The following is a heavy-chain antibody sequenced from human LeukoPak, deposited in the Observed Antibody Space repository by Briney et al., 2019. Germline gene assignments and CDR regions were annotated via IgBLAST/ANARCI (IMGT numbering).Heavy chain of an antibody. CDR1: GFTFSSYW. Sequence: GGSLRLSCAASGFTFSSYWMSWVRQAPGKGLEWVANIKQDGSEKYYVDSVKGRFTISRDNAKNSLYLQMNSLRAEDTAVYYCARGGAGTNGLYYYYYGMDVWGQGTTVTVSS. J-gene: IGHJ6*02. D-gene: IGHD1-1*01. V-gene: IGHV3-7*03. CDR3: ARGGAGTNGLYYYYYGMDV. CDR2: IKQDGSEK.